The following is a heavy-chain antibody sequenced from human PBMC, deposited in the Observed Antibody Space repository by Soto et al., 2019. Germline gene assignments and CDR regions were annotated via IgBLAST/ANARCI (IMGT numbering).Heavy chain of an antibody. J-gene: IGHJ4*02. D-gene: IGHD3-10*01. V-gene: IGHV4-39*01. CDR3: ARHNYGSGSTYFDY. Sequence: SETLSLTCTVSGGSITSSSYYWGWIRQPPGKGQEWIGNIYYSGSTYYNPSLKSRVTISVDTSKNQFSLKLNSITAADTAVYYCARHNYGSGSTYFDYWGQGTLVTVSS. CDR1: GGSITSSSYY. CDR2: IYYSGST.